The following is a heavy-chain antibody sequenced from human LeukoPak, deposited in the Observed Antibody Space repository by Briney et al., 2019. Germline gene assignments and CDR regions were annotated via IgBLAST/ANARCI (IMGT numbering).Heavy chain of an antibody. CDR3: AKDRYSGYDLPQDFDY. J-gene: IGHJ4*02. CDR2: ISGSGGST. Sequence: GGSLRLSCVVSGFTFSSYAMSWVRHAPGKGLEWVSAISGSGGSTYYADSVKGRFTISRDNSKNTLYLQMNSLRAEDTAVYYCAKDRYSGYDLPQDFDYWGQGTLVTVSS. V-gene: IGHV3-23*01. D-gene: IGHD5-12*01. CDR1: GFTFSSYA.